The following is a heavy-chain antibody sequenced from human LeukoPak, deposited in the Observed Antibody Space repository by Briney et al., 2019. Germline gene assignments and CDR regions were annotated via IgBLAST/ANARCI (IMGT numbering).Heavy chain of an antibody. CDR1: GGTFSSYA. V-gene: IGHV1-69*04. D-gene: IGHD5-12*01. Sequence: GASVKVSCKASGGTFSSYAISWVRQAPGQGLEWMGRIIPILGIANYAQKFQGRVTITADKSTSTAYMELSSLRSEDTAVYYCARDQVREHSGYDWEGDFDYWGQGTLVTVSS. CDR3: ARDQVREHSGYDWEGDFDY. J-gene: IGHJ4*02. CDR2: IIPILGIA.